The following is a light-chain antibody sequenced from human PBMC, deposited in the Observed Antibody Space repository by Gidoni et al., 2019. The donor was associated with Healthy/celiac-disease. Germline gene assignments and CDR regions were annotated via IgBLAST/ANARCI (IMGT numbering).Light chain of an antibody. J-gene: IGKJ5*01. V-gene: IGKV1-39*01. Sequence: DIQMTQSPYSLSASVGDRVTITCRASQSISSYLNWYQQKPGKAPKLLIYAASSLQSGVPSRFSGSGSGTDFTLTISSLQPEDFATYYCQQSYSTPSSITFGQGTRLEIK. CDR1: QSISSY. CDR3: QQSYSTPSSIT. CDR2: AAS.